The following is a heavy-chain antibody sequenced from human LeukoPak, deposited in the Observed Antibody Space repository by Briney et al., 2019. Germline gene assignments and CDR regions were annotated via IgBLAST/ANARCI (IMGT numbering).Heavy chain of an antibody. Sequence: GGSLRLSCAASGFTFSSYSMNWVRQAPGKGLEWVSSISSSSRYIFYADSVQGRFTISRDNAKNSLYLQMNSLRAEDTAVYYCAREAPRGDFDYWGQGTLVTVSS. CDR2: ISSSSRYI. V-gene: IGHV3-21*01. CDR3: AREAPRGDFDY. J-gene: IGHJ4*02. CDR1: GFTFSSYS.